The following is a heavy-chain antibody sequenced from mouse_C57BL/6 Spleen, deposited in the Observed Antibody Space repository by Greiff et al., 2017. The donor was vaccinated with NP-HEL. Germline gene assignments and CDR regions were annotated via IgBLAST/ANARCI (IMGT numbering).Heavy chain of an antibody. CDR1: GYTFTDYY. Sequence: VQLQQSGAELVRPGASVKLSCKASGYTFTDYYINWLKQRPGQGLEWIARIYPGSGNTYYNEKFKGKATLTAEKSSSTAYMQLSSLTSEDSAVYFCARSDGLYYFDYWGQGTTLTVSS. D-gene: IGHD6-2*01. V-gene: IGHV1-76*01. J-gene: IGHJ2*01. CDR3: ARSDGLYYFDY. CDR2: IYPGSGNT.